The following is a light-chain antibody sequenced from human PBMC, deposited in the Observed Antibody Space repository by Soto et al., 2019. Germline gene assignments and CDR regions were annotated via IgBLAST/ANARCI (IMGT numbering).Light chain of an antibody. CDR1: QSISSF. CDR3: QQSYSTSWT. CDR2: AAS. V-gene: IGKV1-39*01. Sequence: DIQMTQSPSSLSASVGDRVTITCRASQSISSFLNWYQQKPGKAPKLLIYAASSLQGGVPSRFSGSRSGTDFTLTISSLQPEDSATYYCQQSYSTSWTFGQGTKVEIK. J-gene: IGKJ1*01.